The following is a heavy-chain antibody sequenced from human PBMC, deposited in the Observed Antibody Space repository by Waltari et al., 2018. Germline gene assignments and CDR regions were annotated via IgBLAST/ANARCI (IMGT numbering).Heavy chain of an antibody. J-gene: IGHJ6*02. CDR1: GFPRSSYW. CDR2: IKRDGSST. Sequence: EVQLVESGGGLVQPGGSLRLSCAASGFPRSSYWMHWVRQAPGKGLVWVSRIKRDGSSTTYADSVKGRFTISRDDAKNTLYLQMNSLRAEDTAVYYCARGRYYGMDVWGQGTTVTVSS. CDR3: ARGRYYGMDV. V-gene: IGHV3-74*01.